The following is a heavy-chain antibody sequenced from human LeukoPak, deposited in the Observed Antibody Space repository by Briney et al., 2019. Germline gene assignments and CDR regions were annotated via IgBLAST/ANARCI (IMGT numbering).Heavy chain of an antibody. V-gene: IGHV3-33*06. D-gene: IGHD2-2*01. CDR1: GFTFSSYG. Sequence: GWSLRLSCAASGFTFSSYGMHGVRQAPGKGLEWVAVIWYDGSNKYYADSVKDRSTISRDNSKNTLYLQMNSLRAEGTAVYYCAKDPLAYCSSTSCPDYWGQGTLVTPSS. CDR2: IWYDGSNK. J-gene: IGHJ4*02. CDR3: AKDPLAYCSSTSCPDY.